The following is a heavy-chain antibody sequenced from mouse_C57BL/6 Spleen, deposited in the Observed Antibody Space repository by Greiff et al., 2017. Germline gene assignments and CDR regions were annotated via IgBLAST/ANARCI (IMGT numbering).Heavy chain of an antibody. V-gene: IGHV1-72*01. Sequence: VQLQQPGAELVKPGASVKLSCKASGYTFTSYWMHWVKQRPGRGLEWIGRIDPNSGGTKYNEKFKSKATLTVDKPSSTAYMQLSSLTSEDSAVYYCASSTTVVDYYAMDYWGQGTSVTVSS. CDR2: IDPNSGGT. CDR3: ASSTTVVDYYAMDY. J-gene: IGHJ4*01. CDR1: GYTFTSYW. D-gene: IGHD1-1*01.